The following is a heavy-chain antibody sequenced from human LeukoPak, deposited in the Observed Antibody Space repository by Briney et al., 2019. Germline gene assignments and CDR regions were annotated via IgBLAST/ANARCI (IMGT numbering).Heavy chain of an antibody. J-gene: IGHJ4*02. V-gene: IGHV3-23*01. D-gene: IGHD3-22*01. CDR1: GFTFSSYA. Sequence: GGSLRLSCAASGFTFSSYAMSWVRQAPGKGLEWVSAISGSGGSTYYADSVKGRFTISRDNSKNTLYLQMNSLRAEDTAVYYCAKVLPRAYYHDSSGSYYFDYWGQGTLVTVSS. CDR2: ISGSGGST. CDR3: AKVLPRAYYHDSSGSYYFDY.